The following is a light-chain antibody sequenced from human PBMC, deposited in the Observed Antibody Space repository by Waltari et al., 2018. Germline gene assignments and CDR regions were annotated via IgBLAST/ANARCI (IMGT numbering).Light chain of an antibody. CDR1: QGISSR. Sequence: DIQMSQSPSSVSASVGDRVTLTCRASQGISSRLAWYQQKPGKAPHLLISDSSSLHSGVPSRFSVSGSGTDFTLTISSLQPEDFATYYCLQVDSFPRTFGQGTKVEVK. CDR2: DSS. V-gene: IGKV1-12*01. J-gene: IGKJ1*01. CDR3: LQVDSFPRT.